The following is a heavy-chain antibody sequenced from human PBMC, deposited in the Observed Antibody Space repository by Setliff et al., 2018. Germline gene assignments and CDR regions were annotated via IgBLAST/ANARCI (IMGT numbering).Heavy chain of an antibody. J-gene: IGHJ4*02. CDR1: GLSCTNDW. CDR3: ARVESMVRGKNILRHFDY. Sequence: GGSLRLSCTASGLSCTNDWVSWVRQAPGTGLEWISKISGSGITIYYADSVKGRFTMSRDSSTNTLYLQMNSLRGEDTAVYYCARVESMVRGKNILRHFDYWGQGIQVTVS. D-gene: IGHD3-10*01. CDR2: ISGSGITI. V-gene: IGHV3-23*01.